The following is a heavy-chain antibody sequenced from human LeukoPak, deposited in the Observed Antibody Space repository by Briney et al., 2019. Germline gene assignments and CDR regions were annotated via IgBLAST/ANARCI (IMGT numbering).Heavy chain of an antibody. CDR1: GYTFHIWY. CDR3: ARCKDRGYYDYLIGYQQTDCFDP. Sequence: AAVKLCCKASGYTFHIWYMQWARHPPGQGLEWVGIINTSGGSTSKRQNSRGRVTMTSDMSTSTVYMEVCSLRSEDRAVYYCARCKDRGYYDYLIGYQQTDCFDPWGQGTLVTVSS. J-gene: IGHJ5*01. V-gene: IGHV1-46*02. CDR2: INTSGGST. D-gene: IGHD3-3*01.